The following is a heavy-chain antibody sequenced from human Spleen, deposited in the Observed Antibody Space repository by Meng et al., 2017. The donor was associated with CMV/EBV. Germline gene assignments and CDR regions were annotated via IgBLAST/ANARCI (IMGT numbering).Heavy chain of an antibody. CDR3: ARDELRFLEWLEGRFDY. J-gene: IGHJ4*02. D-gene: IGHD3-3*01. Sequence: GESLKISCAASGFTFSDFYMNWIRQAPGKGLECVSYISSSSSTIYYADSVKGRFTISRDNAKNSLYLQMNSLRAEDTAVYYCARDELRFLEWLEGRFDYWGQGTLVTVSS. V-gene: IGHV3-11*04. CDR1: GFTFSDFY. CDR2: ISSSSSTI.